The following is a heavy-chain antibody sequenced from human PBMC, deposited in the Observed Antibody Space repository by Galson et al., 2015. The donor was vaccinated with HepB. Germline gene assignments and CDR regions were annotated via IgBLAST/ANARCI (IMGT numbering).Heavy chain of an antibody. CDR2: ISSSSSYT. CDR3: ARGVATIRGLFDY. Sequence: SLRLSCAASGFTFSDYYMSWIRQAPGKGLEWVSYISSSSSYTNYADSVKGRFTISRDNAKNSLYLQMNSLRAEDTAVYYCARGVATIRGLFDYWGQGTLVTVSS. V-gene: IGHV3-11*06. J-gene: IGHJ4*02. CDR1: GFTFSDYY. D-gene: IGHD5-12*01.